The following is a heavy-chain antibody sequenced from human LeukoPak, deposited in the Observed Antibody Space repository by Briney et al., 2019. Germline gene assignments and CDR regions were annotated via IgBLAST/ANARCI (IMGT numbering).Heavy chain of an antibody. CDR1: GGSISSSSYY. J-gene: IGHJ3*02. CDR2: IYYSGST. D-gene: IGHD2-2*02. CDR3: AREDQVPAAIYAFDI. V-gene: IGHV4-39*07. Sequence: SETLSLTCTVSGGSISSSSYYWGWIRQPPGKGLEWIGSIYYSGSTYYNPSLKSRVTISVDTSKNQFSLKLSSVTAADTAVYYCAREDQVPAAIYAFDIWGQGTMVTVSS.